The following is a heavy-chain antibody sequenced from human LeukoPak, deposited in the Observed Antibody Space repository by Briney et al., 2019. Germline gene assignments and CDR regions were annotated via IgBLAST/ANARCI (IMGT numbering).Heavy chain of an antibody. CDR1: GGSISSSNW. CDR2: IYHSGST. V-gene: IGHV4-4*02. D-gene: IGHD4-23*01. J-gene: IGHJ3*02. Sequence: SETLSLTCAVSGGSISSSNWWSWVRQPPGKGLEWIGEIYHSGSTYYNPSLKSRVTISVDRSKNQFSLKLSSVTAADTAVYYCARGLPLTPDAFDIWGQGTMVTVSS. CDR3: ARGLPLTPDAFDI.